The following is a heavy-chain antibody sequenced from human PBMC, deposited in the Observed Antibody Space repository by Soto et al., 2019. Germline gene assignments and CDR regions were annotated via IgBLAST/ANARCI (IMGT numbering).Heavy chain of an antibody. J-gene: IGHJ4*02. CDR3: ATDDYGIFPY. CDR1: GYPFTTYY. Sequence: ASVKVSCKVSGYPFTTYYIHWVRQAPGQGLEWMGWIDPRSGGTVYEQKFQGRVTMTRDTSISTVYMDLSGLTSDDTALYYCATDDYGIFPYWGQGSLVTVSS. V-gene: IGHV1-2*02. D-gene: IGHD3-10*01. CDR2: IDPRSGGT.